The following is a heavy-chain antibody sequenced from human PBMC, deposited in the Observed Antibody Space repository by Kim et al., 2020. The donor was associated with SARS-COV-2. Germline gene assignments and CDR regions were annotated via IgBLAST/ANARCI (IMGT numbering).Heavy chain of an antibody. J-gene: IGHJ4*02. V-gene: IGHV3-7*01. CDR3: ATGSGSF. CDR1: GFMFSSYT. CDR2: IKKDGGDK. D-gene: IGHD3-10*01. Sequence: GGSLRLSCAASGFMFSSYTMTWVRQAPGKGLEWGATIKKDGGDKYYVDSVKGRFTVSRDDAKNSLYLQMNNLRAEDMAVYYCATGSGSFWGQGTLVTVSS.